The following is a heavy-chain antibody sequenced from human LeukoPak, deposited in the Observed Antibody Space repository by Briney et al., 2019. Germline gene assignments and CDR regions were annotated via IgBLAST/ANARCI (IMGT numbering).Heavy chain of an antibody. J-gene: IGHJ5*02. V-gene: IGHV3-20*04. CDR3: ARDLGQYYDTSDNWFDP. D-gene: IGHD3-22*01. CDR1: GFTFDDYG. CDR2: MNWNGGST. Sequence: PGGSLRLSCAASGFTFDDYGMSWVRQAPGKGLEWVSGMNWNGGSTGYADSVKGRFTISRDNAKNSLYLQMNSLRAEDTAVYYCARDLGQYYDTSDNWFDPWGQGTLVTVSS.